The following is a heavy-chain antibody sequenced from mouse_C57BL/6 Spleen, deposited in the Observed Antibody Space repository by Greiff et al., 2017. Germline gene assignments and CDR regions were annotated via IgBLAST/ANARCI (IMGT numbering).Heavy chain of an antibody. Sequence: VQLQESGPELVKPGASVKISCKASGYAFSSSWMNWVKQRPGKGLEWIGRIYPGDGDTNYNGKFKGKATLTADKSSSTAYMQLSSLTSEDSAVYFCARDCYGSSLYYYAMDYWGQGTSVTVSS. CDR1: GYAFSSSW. D-gene: IGHD1-1*01. J-gene: IGHJ4*01. CDR2: IYPGDGDT. CDR3: ARDCYGSSLYYYAMDY. V-gene: IGHV1-82*01.